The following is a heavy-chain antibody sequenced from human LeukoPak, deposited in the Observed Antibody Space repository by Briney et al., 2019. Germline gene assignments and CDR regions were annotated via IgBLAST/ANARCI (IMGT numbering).Heavy chain of an antibody. CDR1: GYSISSGYY. J-gene: IGHJ6*02. Sequence: SETLSLTCTVSGYSISSGYYWGWVRQPPGKGLEWIGTIHHSGSTYYSPSLRSRVTTSVDTSKNQFSLKLSSVTAADTAVYYCARHHLWFGENYGMDVWGQGTTVTVSS. CDR2: IHHSGST. CDR3: ARHHLWFGENYGMDV. D-gene: IGHD3-10*01. V-gene: IGHV4-38-2*02.